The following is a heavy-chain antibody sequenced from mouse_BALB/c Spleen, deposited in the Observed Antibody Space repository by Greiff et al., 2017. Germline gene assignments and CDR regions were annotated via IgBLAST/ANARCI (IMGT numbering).Heavy chain of an antibody. CDR1: GFTFSSYT. J-gene: IGHJ1*01. D-gene: IGHD1-1*01. CDR3: TRDRGPGDYGSSYWYFDV. CDR2: ISSGGSYT. V-gene: IGHV5-6-4*01. Sequence: EVMLVESGGGLVKPGGSLKLSCAASGFTFSSYTMSWVRQTPEKRLEWVATISSGGSYTYYPDSVKGRFTISRDNAKNTLYLQMSSLKSEDTAMYYCTRDRGPGDYGSSYWYFDVWGAGTTVTVSS.